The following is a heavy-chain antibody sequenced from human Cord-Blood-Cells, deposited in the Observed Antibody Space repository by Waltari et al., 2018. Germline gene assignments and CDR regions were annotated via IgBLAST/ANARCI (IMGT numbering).Heavy chain of an antibody. CDR3: ARGGSGSYYNYYYMDV. CDR1: GYTFTGYY. J-gene: IGHJ6*03. Sequence: QVQLVQSGAEVKKPGASVKVSCKASGYTFTGYYMHWVRQAPGQGLEWMGWINPNSGGTNYAQKFQGRVTMTRDTSISTAYMELSRLGSDDTAVYYCARGGSGSYYNYYYMDVWGKGTTVTVSS. D-gene: IGHD3-10*01. V-gene: IGHV1-2*02. CDR2: INPNSGGT.